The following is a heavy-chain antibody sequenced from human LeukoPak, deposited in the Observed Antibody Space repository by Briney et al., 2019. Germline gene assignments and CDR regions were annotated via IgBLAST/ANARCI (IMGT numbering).Heavy chain of an antibody. V-gene: IGHV3-30*18. CDR3: AKDGYSGYDLDY. J-gene: IGHJ4*02. CDR2: ISYDGSNK. Sequence: GGSLRLSCAASGFTFSSYGMHWVRQAPGKGLEWVAVISYDGSNKYCADSVKGRFTISRDNSKNTLYLQMNSLRAEDTAVYYCAKDGYSGYDLDYWGQGTLVTVSS. CDR1: GFTFSSYG. D-gene: IGHD5-12*01.